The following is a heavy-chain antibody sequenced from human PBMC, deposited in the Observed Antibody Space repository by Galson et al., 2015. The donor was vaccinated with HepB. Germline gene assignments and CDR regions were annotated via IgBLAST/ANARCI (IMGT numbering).Heavy chain of an antibody. CDR1: GGTFSSYA. CDR3: ARARLAAAGQYYYYGMDV. CDR2: IIPIFGTA. J-gene: IGHJ6*02. Sequence: SVKVSCKASGGTFSSYAISWVRQAPGQGLEWMGGIIPIFGTANYAQKFQGRVTITADESTSTAYMELSSLRSEDTAVYYCARARLAAAGQYYYYGMDVWGQGTTVTVSS. V-gene: IGHV1-69*13. D-gene: IGHD6-13*01.